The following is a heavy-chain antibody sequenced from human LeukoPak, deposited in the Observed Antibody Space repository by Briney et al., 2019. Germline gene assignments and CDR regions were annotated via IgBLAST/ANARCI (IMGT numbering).Heavy chain of an antibody. CDR2: INPNSGGT. Sequence: ASVKVSCKASGYTFTGYYMHWVRQAPGQGLEWMGWINPNSGGTNYAQKFQGRVTMTRDTSISTAYMELSRLRSDDTAVYYCARDEDGTSAAGTDNDYWGQGTLVTVSS. D-gene: IGHD6-13*01. J-gene: IGHJ4*02. V-gene: IGHV1-2*02. CDR1: GYTFTGYY. CDR3: ARDEDGTSAAGTDNDY.